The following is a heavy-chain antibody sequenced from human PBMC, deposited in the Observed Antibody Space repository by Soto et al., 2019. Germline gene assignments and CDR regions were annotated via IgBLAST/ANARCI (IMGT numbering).Heavy chain of an antibody. CDR3: AKDGSKRRSDFWSGYYSE. D-gene: IGHD3-3*01. V-gene: IGHV3-9*01. Sequence: EVQLVESGGGLEQPGRSLRLSCAASGFTFDDYAIHWVRQRPGRGLEWVSGITWNSGSIAYAYSVNGRFTIFRDNAKNSLYLQMNSLRAEDTALYYCAKDGSKRRSDFWSGYYSEWGQGTLVIVSS. J-gene: IGHJ4*02. CDR2: ITWNSGSI. CDR1: GFTFDDYA.